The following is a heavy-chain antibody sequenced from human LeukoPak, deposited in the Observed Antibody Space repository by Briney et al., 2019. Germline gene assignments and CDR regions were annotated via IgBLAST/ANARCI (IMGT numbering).Heavy chain of an antibody. Sequence: GGSLRLSCAASGFTFSGYEMNWVRQAPGKGLEWISYISSTGRTIYYADSVKGRFTISRGNAKNSLYLQMNSLRAEDTAVYYCARANYDSSGYFDYWGQGALVTVSS. CDR2: ISSTGRTI. V-gene: IGHV3-48*03. CDR1: GFTFSGYE. D-gene: IGHD3-22*01. J-gene: IGHJ4*02. CDR3: ARANYDSSGYFDY.